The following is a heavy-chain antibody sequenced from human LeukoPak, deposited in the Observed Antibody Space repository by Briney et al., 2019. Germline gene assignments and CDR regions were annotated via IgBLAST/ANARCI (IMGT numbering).Heavy chain of an antibody. CDR3: ATITLGVYYYYYGMDV. CDR1: GFTFSSYA. CDR2: ISGSGGST. V-gene: IGHV3-23*01. J-gene: IGHJ6*02. D-gene: IGHD1-14*01. Sequence: TGGSLRLSCAASGFTFSSYAMSWVRQAPGKGLEWVSAISGSGGSTYYAGSVKGRFTISRDNSKNTLYLQMNSLRAEDTAVYYCATITLGVYYYYYGMDVWGQGTTVTVSS.